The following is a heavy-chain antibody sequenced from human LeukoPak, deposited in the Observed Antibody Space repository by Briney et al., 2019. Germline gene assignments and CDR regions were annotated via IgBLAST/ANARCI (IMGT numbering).Heavy chain of an antibody. D-gene: IGHD1-1*01. J-gene: IGHJ4*02. CDR1: GFTFTSHV. CDR3: VREGLERRTNFDY. V-gene: IGHV3-64D*06. Sequence: PGGSLRLSCSASGFTFTSHVRHWVRQAPGKGLQYVSGISMNVQTTYYAGSVKGRFTISRDSSKNTVYLQMNTLTAEDTAVYYCVREGLERRTNFDYWGQGTLVSVSS. CDR2: ISMNVQTT.